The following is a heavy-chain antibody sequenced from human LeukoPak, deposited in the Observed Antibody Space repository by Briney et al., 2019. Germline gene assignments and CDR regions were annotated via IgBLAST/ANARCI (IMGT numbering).Heavy chain of an antibody. V-gene: IGHV3-48*01. D-gene: IGHD3-10*01. CDR1: GFTFSTYW. J-gene: IGHJ4*02. CDR2: ISSSSSTI. CDR3: AREGGLLWFGELPLDY. Sequence: GGSLRLSCAASGFTFSTYWMSWVRQAPGKGLEWVSYISSSSSTIYYADSVKGRFTISRDNAKNSLYLQMNSLRAEDTAVYYCAREGGLLWFGELPLDYWGQGTLVTVSS.